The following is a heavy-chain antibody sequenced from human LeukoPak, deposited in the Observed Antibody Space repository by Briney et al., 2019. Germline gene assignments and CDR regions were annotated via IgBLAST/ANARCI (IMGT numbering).Heavy chain of an antibody. V-gene: IGHV3-21*01. CDR1: GFTFSTYT. CDR2: ISSKSNYI. J-gene: IGHJ4*02. D-gene: IGHD3-22*01. Sequence: PGGSLRLSCAASGFTFSTYTMNWVRQAPGKGLEWVSTISSKSNYIYYADSVKGRFTISRDNAKNSLYLQINSLRAEDTAVYYCARVHYFDSSGYYFFLDYWGPGTLVTVSS. CDR3: ARVHYFDSSGYYFFLDY.